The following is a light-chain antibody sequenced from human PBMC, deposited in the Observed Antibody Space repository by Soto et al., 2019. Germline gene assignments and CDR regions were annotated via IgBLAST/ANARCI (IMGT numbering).Light chain of an antibody. Sequence: EKGMTQSAATLAVTHGERASLSCRASQSVSSNLAWYQQKPGQAPRLLIYAASTRATGIPARFSGSGSGTEFTLTITSLQSEDFAVYYCQQYNNWPLTFGGGTKVDIK. CDR1: QSVSSN. CDR3: QQYNNWPLT. CDR2: AAS. V-gene: IGKV3-15*01. J-gene: IGKJ4*01.